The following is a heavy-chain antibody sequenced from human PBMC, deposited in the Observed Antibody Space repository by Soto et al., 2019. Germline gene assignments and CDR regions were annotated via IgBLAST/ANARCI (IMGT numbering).Heavy chain of an antibody. Sequence: QVQLVESGGGVVQPGRSLRLSCAASGFTFSSYAMHWVRRAPGKGLEWMAVMSYDGSNKYYADSVKGRFTISRDNSKNTLYLQMNSLRPEDTALYYCARDDGAYWGQGTLVIVSS. D-gene: IGHD3-16*01. CDR2: MSYDGSNK. V-gene: IGHV3-30-3*01. J-gene: IGHJ4*02. CDR1: GFTFSSYA. CDR3: ARDDGAY.